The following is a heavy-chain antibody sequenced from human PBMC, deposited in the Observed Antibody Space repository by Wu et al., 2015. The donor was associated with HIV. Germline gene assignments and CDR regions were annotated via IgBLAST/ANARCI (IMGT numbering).Heavy chain of an antibody. V-gene: IGHV1-69*05. J-gene: IGHJ6*02. Sequence: QVQLVQSGAEVKKPGSSVKVSCKASGGTFSSYAISWVRQAPGQGLEWMGGIIPIFGTANYAQKFQGRVTITTDESTSTAYMELSSLRSEDTAVYYCARERSTDILTGYYKSHHYGMDVWGQGTTVTVSS. D-gene: IGHD3-9*01. CDR1: GGTFSSYA. CDR3: ARERSTDILTGYYKSHHYGMDV. CDR2: IIPIFGTA.